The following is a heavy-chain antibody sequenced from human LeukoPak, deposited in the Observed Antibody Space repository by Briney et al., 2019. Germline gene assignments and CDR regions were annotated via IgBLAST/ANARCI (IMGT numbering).Heavy chain of an antibody. CDR2: MSSNGDNT. Sequence: PGGSLRLSCSASGFTFGDHAMHWVRQALGKGLEYVSAMSSNGDNTYYADPVKGRFTISRDNSKNTLYLQMSSLRTEDTAVYYCVKDRVAWLRDALDIWGQGTMVTVSS. V-gene: IGHV3-64D*09. CDR3: VKDRVAWLRDALDI. CDR1: GFTFGDHA. D-gene: IGHD6-19*01. J-gene: IGHJ3*02.